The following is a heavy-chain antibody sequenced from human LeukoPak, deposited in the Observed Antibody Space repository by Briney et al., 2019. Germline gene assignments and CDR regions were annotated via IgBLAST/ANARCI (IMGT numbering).Heavy chain of an antibody. CDR2: IYSGGST. V-gene: IGHV3-53*01. CDR1: GFTVSSNY. Sequence: PGGSLRLSCAASGFTVSSNYMSWVRQAPGKGLEWVSVIYSGGSTYYADSVKGRFTISRDSSKNTLYLQMNSLRAEDTAVYYCAIRLSNTSPGSYFDYWGQGTLVTVSS. CDR3: AIRLSNTSPGSYFDY. D-gene: IGHD2-2*01. J-gene: IGHJ4*02.